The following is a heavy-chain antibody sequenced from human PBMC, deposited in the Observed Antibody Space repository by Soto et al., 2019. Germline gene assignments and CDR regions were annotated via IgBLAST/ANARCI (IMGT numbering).Heavy chain of an antibody. V-gene: IGHV4-59*01. D-gene: IGHD1-1*01. Sequence: PSETLSLTCTVSGGSISSYYWSWIRQPPGKGLEWIGYIYYSGSTNYNPSLKSRVTISVDTSKNQFSLKLSSVTAADTAVYYCAREHWFDDWGQGTLVTVSS. CDR3: AREHWFDD. J-gene: IGHJ4*02. CDR2: IYYSGST. CDR1: GGSISSYY.